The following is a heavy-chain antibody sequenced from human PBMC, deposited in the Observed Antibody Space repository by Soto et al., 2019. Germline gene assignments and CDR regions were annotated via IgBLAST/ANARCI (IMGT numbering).Heavy chain of an antibody. J-gene: IGHJ6*03. CDR3: ASPGYCSGGSCYSSPMDV. CDR2: ISAYNGNT. V-gene: IGHV1-18*01. D-gene: IGHD2-15*01. Sequence: GASVKASCKASGYTITNYAIHWVRQAPEQRLEWMGWISAYNGNTNYAQKLQGRVTMTTDTSTSTAYMELRSLRSDDTAVYYCASPGYCSGGSCYSSPMDVWGKGTTLTVSS. CDR1: GYTITNYA.